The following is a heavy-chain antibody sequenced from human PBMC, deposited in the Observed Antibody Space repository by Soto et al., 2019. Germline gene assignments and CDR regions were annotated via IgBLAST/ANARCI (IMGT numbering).Heavy chain of an antibody. V-gene: IGHV3-74*01. J-gene: IGHJ5*02. CDR1: GFTFSSYW. D-gene: IGHD2-21*01. Sequence: GGSLRLSCAASGFTFSSYWMHWVRQAPGKGLVWVSRINSDGSSTSYADSVKGRFTISRDNAKNTLYLQMNSLRAEDTAVYYCARDELWGDGGNWFDPWGQGTLVTVSS. CDR3: ARDELWGDGGNWFDP. CDR2: INSDGSST.